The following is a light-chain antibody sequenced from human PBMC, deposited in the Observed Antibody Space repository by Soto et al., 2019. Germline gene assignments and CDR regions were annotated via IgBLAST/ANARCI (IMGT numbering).Light chain of an antibody. J-gene: IGLJ1*01. V-gene: IGLV2-14*01. CDR1: SSDVGAYNY. CDR2: EVS. Sequence: QSVLTQPASVSGSPGQSITISCTGTSSDVGAYNYVSWYQQPPGKAPKLMIYEVSNRPSGVSNRFSGSKSGNTASLTISGLQAEDEADYYCSSYTSSSTLYVFGTGTKLTVL. CDR3: SSYTSSSTLYV.